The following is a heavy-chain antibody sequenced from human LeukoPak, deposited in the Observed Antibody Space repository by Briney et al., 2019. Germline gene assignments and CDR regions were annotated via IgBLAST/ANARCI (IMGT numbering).Heavy chain of an antibody. D-gene: IGHD3-16*01. V-gene: IGHV3-23*01. J-gene: IGHJ4*02. CDR3: ARDHLYKAFDY. CDR1: GFTFSSYA. Sequence: GGSLRLSCAVSGFTFSSYAMSWVRQAPGKGLEWVSVISGSGGSTYYSDSVKGRFTISRDNSKNTLYLQMNSLRAEDTAVYYCARDHLYKAFDYWGQGTLVTVAS. CDR2: ISGSGGST.